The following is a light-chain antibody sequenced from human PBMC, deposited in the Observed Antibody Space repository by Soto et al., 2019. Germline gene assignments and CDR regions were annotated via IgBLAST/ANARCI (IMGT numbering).Light chain of an antibody. CDR2: GAS. CDR3: QQYNNWPRGT. Sequence: IVMTQSPASLSVSPGEGATLSCRASQSVSNNLAWYQQKPGQAPRLLIYGASTRATGIPARFSGSGSGTDFTLTISSLQSEDFAVYYCQQYNNWPRGTLGQGPRWKSN. V-gene: IGKV3-15*01. J-gene: IGKJ1*01. CDR1: QSVSNN.